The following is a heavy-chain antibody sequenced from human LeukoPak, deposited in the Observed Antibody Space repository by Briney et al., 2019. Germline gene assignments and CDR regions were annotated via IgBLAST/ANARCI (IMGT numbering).Heavy chain of an antibody. CDR1: GGSISSSNYS. D-gene: IGHD6-13*01. CDR3: ARGDGIAAAEFYYYGMDV. J-gene: IGHJ6*02. Sequence: SETLSLTCTVSGGSISSSNYSWSWIRQPPGKGLEWIGYIYYSGSTNYNPSLKSRVTISVDTSKNQFSLKLSSVTAADTAVYYCARGDGIAAAEFYYYGMDVWGQGTTVTVSS. V-gene: IGHV4-61*01. CDR2: IYYSGST.